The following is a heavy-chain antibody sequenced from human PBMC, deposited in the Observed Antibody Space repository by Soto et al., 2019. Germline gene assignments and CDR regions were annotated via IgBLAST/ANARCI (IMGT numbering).Heavy chain of an antibody. CDR2: ISVSSSYI. CDR3: ARDPMAAAHYYFDY. D-gene: IGHD6-13*01. J-gene: IGHJ4*02. CDR1: GFTFSSYS. Sequence: EVQLVESGGGLVKPGGSLRLSCAASGFTFSSYSMNWVRQAPGKGLEWVSSISVSSSYIYYADSVKGRVIISRDNAKNSLYLQMNSLRAEDTAVYYCARDPMAAAHYYFDYWGQGTLVTVSS. V-gene: IGHV3-21*01.